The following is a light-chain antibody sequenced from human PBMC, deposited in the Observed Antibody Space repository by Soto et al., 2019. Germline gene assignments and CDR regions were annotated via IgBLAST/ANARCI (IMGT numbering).Light chain of an antibody. V-gene: IGKV1-5*03. CDR1: QSVSGW. CDR3: QQYNTYPWT. Sequence: DIQMTQSPSTLSTFVGDRITITCRASQSVSGWLAWYQQKPGKAPKLLIYKASSLESGVPSRFSGSRSGTEFTLTISSLQPEDFATYFCQQYNTYPWTFGQGTKVDIK. J-gene: IGKJ1*01. CDR2: KAS.